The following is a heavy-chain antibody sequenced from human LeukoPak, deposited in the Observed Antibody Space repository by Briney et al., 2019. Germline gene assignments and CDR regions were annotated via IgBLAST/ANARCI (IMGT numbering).Heavy chain of an antibody. CDR2: INHSGST. Sequence: PVPLSRTCTCKSGSFGGYYCIGSRQTTEKKREWSGEINHSGSTNYNPSLKSRVTISVDASKNQFSLKLSSVTAADTAVYYCARGPNIVVVPAAIRGYDYWGQGTLVTVSS. V-gene: IGHV4-34*01. D-gene: IGHD2-2*02. CDR3: ARGPNIVVVPAAIRGYDY. J-gene: IGHJ4*02. CDR1: SGSFGGYY.